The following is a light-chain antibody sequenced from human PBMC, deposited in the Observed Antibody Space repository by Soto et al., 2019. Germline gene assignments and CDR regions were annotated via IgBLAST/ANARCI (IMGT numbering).Light chain of an antibody. CDR3: CSYAGSSTRVV. Sequence: QSALTQPASVSGSPGQSITLSCTGTSSDVGSYNLVSWYQQHPGKAPKPMIYEGSKRPSGVSNRFSGSKSGNTASLTISGLQAEDEADYYCCSYAGSSTRVVFGGGTKVTVL. V-gene: IGLV2-23*01. CDR2: EGS. J-gene: IGLJ2*01. CDR1: SSDVGSYNL.